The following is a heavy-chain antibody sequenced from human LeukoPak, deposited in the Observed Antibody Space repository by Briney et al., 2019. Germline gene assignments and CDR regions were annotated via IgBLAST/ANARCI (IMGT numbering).Heavy chain of an antibody. Sequence: PGGSLRLSCAASGFTFSTSGMHWVRQAPGKGLDWVAFIWYDGSNKYYADSVKGRFTISRDNSRNTLYLQMNSLRAEDTAVYYCAKAQGAAAGKRKNDVFDIWGQGTMVTVSS. J-gene: IGHJ3*02. CDR2: IWYDGSNK. V-gene: IGHV3-30*02. CDR1: GFTFSTSG. CDR3: AKAQGAAAGKRKNDVFDI. D-gene: IGHD6-13*01.